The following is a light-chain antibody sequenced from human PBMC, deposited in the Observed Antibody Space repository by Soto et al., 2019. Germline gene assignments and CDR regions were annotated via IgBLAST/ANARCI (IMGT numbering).Light chain of an antibody. Sequence: IVMTQSPATLSLSPGERATLSCRASQSLGTNLGWYQQKPGQAPRLLIYGASTRATAIPARFSGSGSGTEFTLTIASLQSEEFAVYYCQHYADWPLTFGGGTKVEIK. V-gene: IGKV3-15*01. CDR2: GAS. J-gene: IGKJ4*01. CDR3: QHYADWPLT. CDR1: QSLGTN.